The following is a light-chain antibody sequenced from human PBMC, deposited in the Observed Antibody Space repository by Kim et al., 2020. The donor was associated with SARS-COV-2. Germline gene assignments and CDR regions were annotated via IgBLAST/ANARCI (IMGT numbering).Light chain of an antibody. V-gene: IGLV3-19*01. J-gene: IGLJ2*01. CDR1: SLRSYY. Sequence: SSELTQDPAVSVALGQTVRITCQGDSLRSYYASWYQQKPGQAPVLVIYGKNNRPSGIPDRFSGSSSGNTASLTITGAQAEDEADYYCNSRDTSGTHHVVFGGGTKVTVL. CDR3: NSRDTSGTHHVV. CDR2: GKN.